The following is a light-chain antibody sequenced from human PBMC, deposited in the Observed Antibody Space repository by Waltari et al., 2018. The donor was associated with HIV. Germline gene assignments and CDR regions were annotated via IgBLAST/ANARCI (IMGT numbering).Light chain of an antibody. CDR1: QSVSSN. J-gene: IGKJ2*01. CDR3: QQYNNWPPLYT. CDR2: GAS. V-gene: IGKV3-15*01. Sequence: EIVMTQSPARLSVSPGERATLSCRASQSVSSNVAWYQQKPGQAPRLLIYGASNRATGIPARFSGSGSETEFTLTISSLQSEDFAIYYCQQYNNWPPLYTFGPGTKLEIK.